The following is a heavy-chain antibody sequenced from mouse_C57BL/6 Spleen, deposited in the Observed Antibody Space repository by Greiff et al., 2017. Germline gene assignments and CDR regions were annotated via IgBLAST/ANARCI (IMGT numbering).Heavy chain of an antibody. CDR3: ARSRVSVYYGNSLFAY. V-gene: IGHV1-9*01. Sequence: QVQLQQSGAELMKPRASVKLSCKATGYTFTGYWIEWVKQRPGHGLEWIGEILPGSGSTNYNEKFKGKATFTADTSSNTAYMQLSSLTTEDSAIYYCARSRVSVYYGNSLFAYWGQGTLVTVSA. D-gene: IGHD2-1*01. CDR2: ILPGSGST. CDR1: GYTFTGYW. J-gene: IGHJ3*01.